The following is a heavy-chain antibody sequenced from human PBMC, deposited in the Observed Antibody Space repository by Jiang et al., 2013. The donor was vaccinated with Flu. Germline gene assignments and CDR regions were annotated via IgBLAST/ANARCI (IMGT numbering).Heavy chain of an antibody. Sequence: GAEVKKPGSSVKVSCEASGGTFSTYAISWVRQAPGHGLEWMGGSHPKYWYSKYAQRFQGRVTITADKSTSTAYMELSSLTSEDTALYYCAKEQRGGRCFDLWGRGTLVTVSS. J-gene: IGHJ2*01. D-gene: IGHD2-8*01. CDR2: SHPKYWYS. V-gene: IGHV1-69*06. CDR3: AKEQRGGRCFDL. CDR1: GGTFSTYA.